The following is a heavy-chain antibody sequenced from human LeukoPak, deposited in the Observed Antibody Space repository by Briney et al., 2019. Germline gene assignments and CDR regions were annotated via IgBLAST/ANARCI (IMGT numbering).Heavy chain of an antibody. CDR2: IYHSGST. D-gene: IGHD3-9*01. CDR3: ATGLRYFDPHDAFDI. Sequence: PSETLSLTCAASGGSISSGGYSWSWIRQPPGKGLEWIGYIYHSGSTYYNPSLKSRVTISVDTSKNQFSLKLSSVTAADTAVYYCATGLRYFDPHDAFDIWGQGTMVTVSS. V-gene: IGHV4-30-2*02. CDR1: GGSISSGGYS. J-gene: IGHJ3*02.